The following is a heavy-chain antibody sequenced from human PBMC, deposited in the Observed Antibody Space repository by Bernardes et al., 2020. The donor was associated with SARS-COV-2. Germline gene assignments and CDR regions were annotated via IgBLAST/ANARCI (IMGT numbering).Heavy chain of an antibody. D-gene: IGHD3-22*01. CDR1: GFTFDDYG. CDR3: ARGWLLLEYYVDY. J-gene: IGHJ4*02. V-gene: IGHV3-20*02. Sequence: SLRLSFASSGFTFDDYGMSWVRQAPGNGLEWVSGINWNGGSTGYADSVKGRFTISRATATHSLYLQMNSLRAEDTALYHCARGWLLLEYYVDYWGQGTRVTVSS. CDR2: INWNGGST.